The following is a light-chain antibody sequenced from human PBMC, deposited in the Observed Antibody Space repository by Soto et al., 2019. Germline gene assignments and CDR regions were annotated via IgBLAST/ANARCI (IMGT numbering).Light chain of an antibody. Sequence: QSVLTQPPSVSGAPGQRVTISCTGTSSNIGAGYDVYWYQQLPGTAPKLLIYGNSNRPSGVPDRFSGSKSGTSASLATTGLQAEDEADYYCQSYDSSLSGLWVFGGGTKLTVL. CDR1: SSNIGAGYD. CDR3: QSYDSSLSGLWV. CDR2: GNS. V-gene: IGLV1-40*01. J-gene: IGLJ3*02.